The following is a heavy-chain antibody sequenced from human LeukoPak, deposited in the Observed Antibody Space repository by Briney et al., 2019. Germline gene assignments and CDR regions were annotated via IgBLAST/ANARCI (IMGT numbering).Heavy chain of an antibody. CDR1: GYTFTGYY. CDR3: ARDERPSGSLRKLQH. Sequence: EASVKVSCKASGYTFTGYYMHWVRQAPGQGLGWMGWINPNSGGTNYAQKFQGRVTMTRDTSISTAYMELSRLRSDDTAVYYCARDERPSGSLRKLQHWGQGTLVTVSS. J-gene: IGHJ1*01. CDR2: INPNSGGT. V-gene: IGHV1-2*02. D-gene: IGHD6-19*01.